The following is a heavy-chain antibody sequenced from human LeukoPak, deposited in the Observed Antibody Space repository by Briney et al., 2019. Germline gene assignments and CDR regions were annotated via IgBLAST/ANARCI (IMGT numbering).Heavy chain of an antibody. D-gene: IGHD3-3*01. J-gene: IGHJ6*02. CDR3: ARAYDPLDYYYYGMDV. CDR1: GFTFSSYW. Sequence: PGGSLRLSCAASGFTFSSYWMSWVRQAPGKGLEWVANIKQDGSEKYYVDSVKGRFTISRDNAKNSLYLQMNSLRAEDTAVYYCARAYDPLDYYYYGMDVWGQGTTVIVSS. CDR2: IKQDGSEK. V-gene: IGHV3-7*03.